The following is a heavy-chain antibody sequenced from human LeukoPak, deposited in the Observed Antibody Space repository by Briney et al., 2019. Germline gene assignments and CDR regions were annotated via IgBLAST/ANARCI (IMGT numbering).Heavy chain of an antibody. CDR2: ISSSSSYI. J-gene: IGHJ4*02. CDR1: GFTFSSYS. V-gene: IGHV3-21*01. CDR3: ARVHTVVTPFDS. D-gene: IGHD4-23*01. Sequence: GGSLRLSCAASGFTFSSYSMNWVRQAPGKGLEWVSSISSSSSYIYYADSVKGRFTISRDNAKNSLYLQMNSLRAEDTAVYYCARVHTVVTPFDSWGQGTLVTVSS.